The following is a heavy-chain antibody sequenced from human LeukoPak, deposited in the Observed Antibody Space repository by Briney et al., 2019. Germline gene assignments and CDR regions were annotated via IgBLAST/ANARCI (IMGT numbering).Heavy chain of an antibody. CDR3: AKVDNWKYGHHDF. D-gene: IGHD1-1*01. CDR1: GFTFSSYG. V-gene: IGHV3-23*01. CDR2: ISGSGGST. Sequence: GGSLRLSCAASGFTFSSYGMSWVRQAPGKGLEWVSAISGSGGSTYYADSVRDRFTISRDNSKYTLSLQMNSLRTEDTAVYYCAKVDNWKYGHHDFWGQGTLVTVSS. J-gene: IGHJ4*02.